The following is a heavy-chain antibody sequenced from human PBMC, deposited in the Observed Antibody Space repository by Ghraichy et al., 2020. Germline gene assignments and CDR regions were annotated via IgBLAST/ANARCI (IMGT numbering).Heavy chain of an antibody. D-gene: IGHD3-16*01. V-gene: IGHV3-74*01. J-gene: IGHJ3*02. CDR3: ARGGRRSLMITFGGVRQTDAFDI. Sequence: GGSLRLSCAASGFTFSSYWMHWVRQAPGKGLVWVSRINSDGSSTSYADSVKGRFTISRDNAKNTLYLQMNSLRAEDTAVYYCARGGRRSLMITFGGVRQTDAFDIWGQGTMVTVSS. CDR1: GFTFSSYW. CDR2: INSDGSST.